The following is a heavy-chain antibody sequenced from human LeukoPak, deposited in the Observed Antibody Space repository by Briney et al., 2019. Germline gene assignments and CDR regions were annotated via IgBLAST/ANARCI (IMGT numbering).Heavy chain of an antibody. D-gene: IGHD6-25*01. J-gene: IGHJ5*02. Sequence: GGSLRLSCAASGLTFSTYWMSWVRQAPGKGLEWVSSISSSSSYIYYADSVKGRFTISRDNAKNSLYLQMNSLRAEDTAVYYCARDRISSGWFDPWGQGTLVTVSS. CDR2: ISSSSSYI. CDR3: ARDRISSGWFDP. V-gene: IGHV3-21*01. CDR1: GLTFSTYW.